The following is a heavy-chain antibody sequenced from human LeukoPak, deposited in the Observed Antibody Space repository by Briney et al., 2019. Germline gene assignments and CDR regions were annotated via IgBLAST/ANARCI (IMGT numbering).Heavy chain of an antibody. CDR2: IYYSGST. CDR1: GGSISSYY. CDR3: ARGSRYYGSGSYYPLAY. J-gene: IGHJ4*02. Sequence: SETLSLTCTVSGGSISSYYWSWIRQPPGKGLEWIGYIYYSGSTSYNPSLKSRVTISADTSKNQFSLRLSSVTAADTAVYYCARGSRYYGSGSYYPLAYWGQGTLVTVSS. D-gene: IGHD3-10*01. V-gene: IGHV4-59*12.